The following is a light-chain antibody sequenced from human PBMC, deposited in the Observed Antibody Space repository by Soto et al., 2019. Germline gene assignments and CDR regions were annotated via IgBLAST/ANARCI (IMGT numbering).Light chain of an antibody. J-gene: IGKJ1*01. V-gene: IGKV1-39*01. CDR1: QSISTY. CDR2: AAY. CDR3: QQSYDMPWT. Sequence: DIQMTQSPSSLSASVGDTVTITCRASQSISTYLTWYQQKPGKAPKLLIYAAYNLQSGVPSRFSGSGSGTDFILTISSLQPEDFAAYYCQQSYDMPWTFGQGTKVDIK.